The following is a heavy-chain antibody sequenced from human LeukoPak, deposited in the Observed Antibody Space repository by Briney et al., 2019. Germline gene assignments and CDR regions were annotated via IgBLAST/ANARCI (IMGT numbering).Heavy chain of an antibody. CDR3: AKMGRYCSGGSCYLEPNWFDP. J-gene: IGHJ5*02. Sequence: PGGSLRLSCAASGFTFSSYAMSWVRQAPGKGLKWVSAISGSGGSTYYADSVKGRFTISRDNSKNTLYLQMNSLRAEDTAVYYCAKMGRYCSGGSCYLEPNWFDPWGQGTLVTVSS. CDR2: ISGSGGST. D-gene: IGHD2-15*01. CDR1: GFTFSSYA. V-gene: IGHV3-23*01.